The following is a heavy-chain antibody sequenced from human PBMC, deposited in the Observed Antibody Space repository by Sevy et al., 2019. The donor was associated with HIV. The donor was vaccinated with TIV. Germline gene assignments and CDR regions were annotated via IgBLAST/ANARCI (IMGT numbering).Heavy chain of an antibody. J-gene: IGHJ4*02. Sequence: GGSLRLSCAASGVTFNSNAMSWVRQAPGKGLEWVSTISGSGGYTYYADSVKGRFTISRDNSRNTVYLEMNSLRAEDTAVYYCTYRVDVILTGFEFWGQGTLVSVSS. CDR1: GVTFNSNA. CDR2: ISGSGGYT. V-gene: IGHV3-23*01. D-gene: IGHD7-27*01. CDR3: TYRVDVILTGFEF.